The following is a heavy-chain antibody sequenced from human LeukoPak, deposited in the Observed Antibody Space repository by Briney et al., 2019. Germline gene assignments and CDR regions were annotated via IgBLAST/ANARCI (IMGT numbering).Heavy chain of an antibody. CDR1: GGSISSSSYY. Sequence: PSETLSLTCTVSGGSISSSSYYWGWIRQPPGKGLEGIGSIFYSGSTYYNTSLKSRVTISVDTSKNQFSLKLSSVTAADTAVYYCATGDRRWLQLDHWGQGTLVTVSS. CDR3: ATGDRRWLQLDH. V-gene: IGHV4-39*01. D-gene: IGHD5-24*01. J-gene: IGHJ4*02. CDR2: IFYSGST.